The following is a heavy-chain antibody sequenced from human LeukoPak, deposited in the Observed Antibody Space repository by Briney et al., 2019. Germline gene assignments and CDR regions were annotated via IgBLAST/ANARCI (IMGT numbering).Heavy chain of an antibody. Sequence: ASVTVSCKASGYTFNSYGFSWVRQAPGQGLEWMGWINAYNGNTNYAQKLRGRVTMTTETSTSTAYMELRSLRSDDTAVYYCARRQGTTLSFDYWGQGTLVTVSS. J-gene: IGHJ4*02. CDR1: GYTFNSYG. CDR3: ARRQGTTLSFDY. V-gene: IGHV1-18*01. CDR2: INAYNGNT. D-gene: IGHD1-1*01.